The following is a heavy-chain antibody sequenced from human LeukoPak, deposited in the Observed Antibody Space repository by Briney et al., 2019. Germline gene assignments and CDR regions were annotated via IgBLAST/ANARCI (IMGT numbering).Heavy chain of an antibody. J-gene: IGHJ6*02. CDR1: GGSISSYY. CDR3: AREGYSYGPRYYYYYGMDV. CDR2: IYYSGST. V-gene: IGHV4-59*01. Sequence: SETLSLTCTVSGGSISSYYWSWIRQPPGKGLEWIGYIYYSGSTNYNPSLKSRVTISVDTSKNQFSLKLSSVTAADTAAYYCAREGYSYGPRYYYYYGMDVWGQGTTVTVSS. D-gene: IGHD5-18*01.